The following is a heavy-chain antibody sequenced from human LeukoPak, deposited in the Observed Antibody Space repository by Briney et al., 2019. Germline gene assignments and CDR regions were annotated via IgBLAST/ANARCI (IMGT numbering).Heavy chain of an antibody. J-gene: IGHJ3*02. Sequence: TGGSLRLSCAASGFTFSTYNMNWVRQAPGKGLEWVSSITSSSSYIYYADSVKGRFTISRDNSRTTLYLLMNSLRAEDTAVYYCARDTGSAVAFDIWGQGTMVTVSS. CDR1: GFTFSTYN. D-gene: IGHD1-14*01. V-gene: IGHV3-21*04. CDR3: ARDTGSAVAFDI. CDR2: ITSSSSYI.